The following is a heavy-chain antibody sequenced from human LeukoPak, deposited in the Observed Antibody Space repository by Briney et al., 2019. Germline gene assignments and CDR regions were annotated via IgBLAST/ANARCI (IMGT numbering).Heavy chain of an antibody. D-gene: IGHD3-3*01. CDR1: GFTFSSYW. Sequence: GGSLRLSCAASGFTFSSYWMSWVRQAPGKGLEWVASIKQDGSEKYYVDSVKGRFTISRDNAKNSLYLQMNSLRAEDTAVYYCARDLRDFWSGYYLDYWGQGTLVTVSS. CDR2: IKQDGSEK. V-gene: IGHV3-7*01. J-gene: IGHJ4*02. CDR3: ARDLRDFWSGYYLDY.